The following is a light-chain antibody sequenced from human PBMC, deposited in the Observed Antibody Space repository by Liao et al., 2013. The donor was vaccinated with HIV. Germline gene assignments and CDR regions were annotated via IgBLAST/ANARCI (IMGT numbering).Light chain of an antibody. V-gene: IGLV3-21*04. J-gene: IGLJ1*01. CDR3: QVWDSSSAHRYV. CDR1: NIGSKS. CDR2: YDS. Sequence: SYVLTQAPSVSVAPGKTARITCGGNNIGSKSVHWYQQRPGQAPVLVIYYDSDRPSGIPERFSGSNSGNTATLTISRVEAGDEADYYCQVWDSSSAHRYVFGTGTKVTVL.